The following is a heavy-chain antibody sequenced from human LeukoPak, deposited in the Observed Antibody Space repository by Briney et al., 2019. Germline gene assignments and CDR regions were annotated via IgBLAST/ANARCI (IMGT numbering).Heavy chain of an antibody. J-gene: IGHJ6*02. CDR2: IYYSGST. CDR3: ARHVSDYGDSGPGMDV. Sequence: SETLSLTCTVSGGSISSYYWSWIRQPPGKGLEWIGYIYYSGSTNYNPSLKSRVPISVDTSKNQFSLKLSSVTAADTAVYYCARHVSDYGDSGPGMDVWGQGTTVTVSS. D-gene: IGHD4-17*01. CDR1: GGSISSYY. V-gene: IGHV4-59*08.